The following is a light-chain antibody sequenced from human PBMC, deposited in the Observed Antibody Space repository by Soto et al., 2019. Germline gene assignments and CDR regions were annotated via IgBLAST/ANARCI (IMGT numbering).Light chain of an antibody. V-gene: IGLV4-69*01. J-gene: IGLJ2*01. CDR2: FDSDGTH. Sequence: QTVVTQSPSASASLGASVKLPCTLSRGHSSYAIAWHQQQPEKGPRYLMKFDSDGTHTKGDGIPDRFSGSSSGAERYLTISSLQSYDEADYYCQNWDTGTVVFGGGTKLTGL. CDR3: QNWDTGTVV. CDR1: RGHSSYA.